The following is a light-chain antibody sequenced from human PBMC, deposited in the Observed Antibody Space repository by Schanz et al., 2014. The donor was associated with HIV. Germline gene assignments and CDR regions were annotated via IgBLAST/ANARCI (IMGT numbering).Light chain of an antibody. CDR3: QSYDSSLSGSWV. J-gene: IGLJ3*02. CDR1: SYSIGYNF. Sequence: QSVLTQPPSVSAAPGQRVTISCSGHSYSIGYNFVSWFQQLPGTAPKLLIYNNNQRPSEIPDRFSGSKSGASATLDITGLQADDEADYYCQSYDSSLSGSWVFGGGTKLTVL. CDR2: NNN. V-gene: IGLV1-51*01.